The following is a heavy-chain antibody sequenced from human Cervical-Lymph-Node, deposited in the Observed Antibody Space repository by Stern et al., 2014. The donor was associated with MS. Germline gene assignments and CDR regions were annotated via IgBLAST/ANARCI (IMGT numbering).Heavy chain of an antibody. J-gene: IGHJ4*02. Sequence: VQLVESGAEVKKPGASVKVSCKASGYTFTGYYRHWVRQAPGQGLEWMGRINPNWGRTNYAQKLRGRVTLRRDTAIHTSPPEVSRLRSGDTAVYYCARDRGRGESLSPHWGQGTLVTVSS. CDR1: GYTFTGYY. CDR2: INPNWGRT. V-gene: IGHV1-2*06. CDR3: ARDRGRGESLSPH. D-gene: IGHD3-16*02.